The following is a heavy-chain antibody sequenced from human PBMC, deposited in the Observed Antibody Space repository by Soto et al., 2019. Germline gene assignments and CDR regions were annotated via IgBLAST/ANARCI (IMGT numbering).Heavy chain of an antibody. Sequence: SETLSLTCTVSGGSVRSGGYYWSWIRQPPGKGLECIGYISDSGSTNYNASLKSRVTISVDTSKNQFSLKLTSVTAADTALYYCAGDRGQVRAYTYGSNAYYYYGIDVWGQGTTVTVS. CDR1: GGSVRSGGYY. D-gene: IGHD5-18*01. J-gene: IGHJ6*02. CDR2: ISDSGST. V-gene: IGHV4-61*08. CDR3: AGDRGQVRAYTYGSNAYYYYGIDV.